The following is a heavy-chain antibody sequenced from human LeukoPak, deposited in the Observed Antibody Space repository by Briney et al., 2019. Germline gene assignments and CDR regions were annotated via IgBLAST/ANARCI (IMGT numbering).Heavy chain of an antibody. J-gene: IGHJ4*02. CDR2: ISAYNGNT. CDR3: TRSPKSVSSGYYIH. D-gene: IGHD3-22*01. CDR1: GYTFTSYG. V-gene: IGHV1-18*01. Sequence: ASVKVSCKASGYTFTSYGISWVRQAPGHGLEYMGWISAYNGNTNYAQKLQGRVTMTTDTSTSTAYMELRSLRSDDTAVYYCTRSPKSVSSGYYIHWGQGTLVTVSS.